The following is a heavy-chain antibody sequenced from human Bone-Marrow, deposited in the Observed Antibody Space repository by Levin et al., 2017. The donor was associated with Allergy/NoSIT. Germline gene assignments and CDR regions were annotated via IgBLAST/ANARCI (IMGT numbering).Heavy chain of an antibody. CDR1: GFTFSSYA. J-gene: IGHJ4*02. Sequence: PGGSLRLSCSASGFTFSSYAMHWVRQAPGKGLEYVSAISSNGGSTDYADAVKGRFTISRDNSKNTLYLQMSSLRAEDTAVYYCVKDGGDSGYAVGGENYFDYWGQGTLVTVSS. CDR2: ISSNGGST. D-gene: IGHD5-12*01. CDR3: VKDGGDSGYAVGGENYFDY. V-gene: IGHV3-64D*06.